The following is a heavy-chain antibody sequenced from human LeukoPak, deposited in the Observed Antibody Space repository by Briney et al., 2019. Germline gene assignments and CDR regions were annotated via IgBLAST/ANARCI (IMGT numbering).Heavy chain of an antibody. D-gene: IGHD2-15*01. Sequence: GGSLRLSCAASGFTFSSYAMSWVRQAPGKGLEWVSTISGSDGSTYYADSVKGRFTISRDNSKNTLYLQMNSLRAEDTAIYYCAKGYCSGGSCYHDAFDIWGQGTMVTVSS. J-gene: IGHJ3*02. CDR1: GFTFSSYA. CDR2: ISGSDGST. CDR3: AKGYCSGGSCYHDAFDI. V-gene: IGHV3-23*01.